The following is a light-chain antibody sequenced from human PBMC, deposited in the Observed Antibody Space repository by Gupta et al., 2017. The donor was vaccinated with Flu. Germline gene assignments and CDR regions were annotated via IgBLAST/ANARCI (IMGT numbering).Light chain of an antibody. J-gene: IGLJ1*01. V-gene: IGLV2-11*01. CDR3: CPFGGNYYV. Sequence: QSALTQPRSVSGSPGQSVTISCPETSSDVGGYNYVSWYQQHPGKAPKVLIYDVTKRPSGVPDRFSGSKSGNTASLTISGLQAEDEADYYCCPFGGNYYVFGTVTRVTVL. CDR1: SSDVGGYNY. CDR2: DVT.